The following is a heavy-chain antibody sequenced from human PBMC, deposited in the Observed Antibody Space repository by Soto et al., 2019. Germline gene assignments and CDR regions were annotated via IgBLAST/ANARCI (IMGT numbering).Heavy chain of an antibody. D-gene: IGHD2-2*01. Sequence: GGSLRLSCAASGFTFSSYAMYCVRQAPGKGLDWVSLIGGSGANTFYADSLKGRFTISRDNSKNTLYLQMNTLRAEDTAVYYCARRAYCSSTSRYQYFDYSGQGTLVTVSS. J-gene: IGHJ4*02. CDR1: GFTFSSYA. CDR3: ARRAYCSSTSRYQYFDY. CDR2: IGGSGANT. V-gene: IGHV3-23*01.